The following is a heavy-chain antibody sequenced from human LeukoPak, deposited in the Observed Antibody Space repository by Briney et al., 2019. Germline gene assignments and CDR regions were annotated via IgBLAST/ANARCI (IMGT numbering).Heavy chain of an antibody. CDR1: GYTFTSYG. CDR2: ISAYNGNT. J-gene: IGHJ5*02. D-gene: IGHD3-22*01. CDR3: ARDVFPYDSSGYVFDP. Sequence: GASVKVSCKASGYTFTSYGISWVRQAPGQGLEWMGWISAYNGNTNYAQKLQGRVTMTTDTSTSTAYMELRSLRSDDTAVYYCARDVFPYDSSGYVFDPWGQGTLVTVSS. V-gene: IGHV1-18*01.